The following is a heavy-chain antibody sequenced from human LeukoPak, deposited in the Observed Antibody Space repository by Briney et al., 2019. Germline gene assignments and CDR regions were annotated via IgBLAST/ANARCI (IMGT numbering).Heavy chain of an antibody. CDR1: GFTFSSYG. Sequence: GGPLRLSCAASGFTFSSYGMHWVRQAPGKGLEWVAFIRYDGSNKYYADSVKGRFTISRDNSKNTLYLQMNSLRAEDTAVYYCAKDQLQYCSSTSCYTFDYWGQGTLVTVSS. CDR2: IRYDGSNK. J-gene: IGHJ4*02. V-gene: IGHV3-30*02. D-gene: IGHD2-2*02. CDR3: AKDQLQYCSSTSCYTFDY.